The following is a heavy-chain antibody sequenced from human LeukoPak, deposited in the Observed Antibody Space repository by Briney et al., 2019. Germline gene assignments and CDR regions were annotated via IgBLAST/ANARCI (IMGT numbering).Heavy chain of an antibody. Sequence: GGSLRLSCVASGFSSTSDWMTWVRQAPGKRLEGVANMRYDGSGIHYVASVKGRFTISRDNAKNSVYLQMNSLRAEDTAVYYCASSSWYFSLWGRGTLVTVSS. V-gene: IGHV3-7*01. D-gene: IGHD3-10*01. CDR3: ASSSWYFSL. CDR2: MRYDGSGI. CDR1: GFSSTSDW. J-gene: IGHJ2*01.